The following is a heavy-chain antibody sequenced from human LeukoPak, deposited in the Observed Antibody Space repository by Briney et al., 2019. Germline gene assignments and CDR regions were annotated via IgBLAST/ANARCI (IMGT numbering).Heavy chain of an antibody. V-gene: IGHV5-51*01. CDR2: IYPGDSDT. Sequence: GESLKISCKGSGYSFTSYWIGWVRQMPGKGLEWMGIIYPGDSDTRYSPSFQGQVTISADKSISTAYLQWSSLKASDTAMYYCVRTPGSGWQTQRYYYYGMDVWGQGTTVTVSS. J-gene: IGHJ6*02. D-gene: IGHD6-19*01. CDR1: GYSFTSYW. CDR3: VRTPGSGWQTQRYYYYGMDV.